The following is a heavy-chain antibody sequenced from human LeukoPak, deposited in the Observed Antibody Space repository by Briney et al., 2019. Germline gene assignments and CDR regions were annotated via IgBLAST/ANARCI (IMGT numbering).Heavy chain of an antibody. Sequence: GGSLRLSCAASGFTFSSYAMSWVRQAPGKGLEWVSAISGSGGSTYYADSVKGRFTTSRDNSKNTLYLQMNSLRAEDTAVYYCAKDAPMYYYDSSGYYWGDYWGQGTLVTVSS. CDR2: ISGSGGST. J-gene: IGHJ4*02. CDR3: AKDAPMYYYDSSGYYWGDY. V-gene: IGHV3-23*01. D-gene: IGHD3-22*01. CDR1: GFTFSSYA.